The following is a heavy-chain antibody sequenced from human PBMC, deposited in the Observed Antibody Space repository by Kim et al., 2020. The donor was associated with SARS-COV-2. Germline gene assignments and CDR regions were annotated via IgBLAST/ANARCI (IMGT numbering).Heavy chain of an antibody. D-gene: IGHD3-10*01. Sequence: ADSVKARVPIPRENCKNTLNLQMNSLRAEDTAVYYCARDGSGTFPNYGMDVWGQGTTVTVSS. CDR3: ARDGSGTFPNYGMDV. J-gene: IGHJ6*02. V-gene: IGHV3-30*07.